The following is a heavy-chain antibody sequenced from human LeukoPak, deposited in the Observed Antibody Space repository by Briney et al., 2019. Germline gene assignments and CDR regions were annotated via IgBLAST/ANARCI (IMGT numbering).Heavy chain of an antibody. V-gene: IGHV3-23*01. CDR2: VSTTGST. Sequence: PGGSLRLSCAASGFAFNCFAMTWVRQAPGKGLEWVSAVSTTGSTYYADSVKGRFTISRDDSKNTVYLEMHSLRAEDTAIFYCARGQYSPSYWYFDLWGRGTLVNVSS. CDR1: GFAFNCFA. J-gene: IGHJ2*01. CDR3: ARGQYSPSYWYFDL. D-gene: IGHD5-12*01.